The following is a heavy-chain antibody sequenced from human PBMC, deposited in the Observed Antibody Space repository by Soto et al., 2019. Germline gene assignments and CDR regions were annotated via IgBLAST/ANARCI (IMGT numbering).Heavy chain of an antibody. CDR2: INQDGSEK. Sequence: VQLVESGGGVVQPGRSLRLSCAASGFTFSSYWMSWVRQAPGKGLEWVANINQDGSEKYYVDSVKGRFTISRDNAKNSLYLQMNSLRAEDTAVYYCARRIVAAANNWFDPWGQGTLVTVSS. CDR1: GFTFSSYW. V-gene: IGHV3-7*01. J-gene: IGHJ5*02. D-gene: IGHD2-2*01. CDR3: ARRIVAAANNWFDP.